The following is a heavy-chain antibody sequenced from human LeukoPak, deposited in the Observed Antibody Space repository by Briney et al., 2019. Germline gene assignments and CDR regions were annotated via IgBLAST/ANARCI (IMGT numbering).Heavy chain of an antibody. V-gene: IGHV3-23*01. CDR2: ISGSGGST. CDR3: AKKRYKYYFDY. J-gene: IGHJ4*02. Sequence: GGSLRLSCAGSGFTFSSYAMSRVRQAPGKGLEWVSAISGSGGSTYYADSVKGRFTISRDNSKNTLYLQMNSLRAEDTAVYYCAKKRYKYYFDYWGQGTLVTVSS. D-gene: IGHD1-20*01. CDR1: GFTFSSYA.